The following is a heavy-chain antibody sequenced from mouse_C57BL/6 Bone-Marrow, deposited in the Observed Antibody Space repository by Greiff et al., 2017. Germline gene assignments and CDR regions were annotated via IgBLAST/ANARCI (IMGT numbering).Heavy chain of an antibody. V-gene: IGHV1-81*01. CDR2: IYPRSGNT. D-gene: IGHD2-14*01. J-gene: IGHJ4*01. CDR1: GYTFTSYG. Sequence: LQLQESGAELARPGASVKLSCTASGYTFTSYGISWVKQRTGQGLEWIGEIYPRSGNTYYNEKFKGKATLTADKSSSTAYMELRSLTSEDSAVYFCARRYIYAMDYWGQGTSVTVSS. CDR3: ARRYIYAMDY.